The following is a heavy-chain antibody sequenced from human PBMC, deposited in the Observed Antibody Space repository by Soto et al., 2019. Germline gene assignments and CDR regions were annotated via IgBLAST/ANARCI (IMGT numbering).Heavy chain of an antibody. CDR3: ARGYYESSDYFVGSPIFDY. V-gene: IGHV4-38-2*01. J-gene: IGHJ4*02. Sequence: ETLSLTCAVSGYSISSGYYWGWLRQPPGKGLEWIGSIYHGGSTYYNPSLNSRVTLSIDMTNNHVSLILNSVTAADTAVYYCARGYYESSDYFVGSPIFDYWGQGSLVTVSS. D-gene: IGHD3-22*01. CDR2: IYHGGST. CDR1: GYSISSGYY.